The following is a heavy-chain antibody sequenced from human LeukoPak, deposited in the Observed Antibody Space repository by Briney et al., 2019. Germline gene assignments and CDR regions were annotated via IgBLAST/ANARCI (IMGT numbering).Heavy chain of an antibody. CDR1: GYTFTGYY. CDR2: INPNRGDT. J-gene: IGHJ5*02. Sequence: ASVKVSCKASGYTFTGYYMQWVRQAPGQGLEWLGWINPNRGDTNYAQKFQGWVTISRNTSISTAYIELSRLRTDDTAVYYCPRGSNYGDPPWFDPWGQRTLVTVSS. D-gene: IGHD4-17*01. CDR3: PRGSNYGDPPWFDP. V-gene: IGHV1-2*04.